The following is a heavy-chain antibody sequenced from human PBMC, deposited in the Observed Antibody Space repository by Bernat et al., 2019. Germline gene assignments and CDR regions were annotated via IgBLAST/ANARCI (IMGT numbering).Heavy chain of an antibody. J-gene: IGHJ4*02. CDR2: IDWDDDK. D-gene: IGHD5-12*01. CDR3: ARGGGYDSAHDY. Sequence: VTLRESGPALVKPTQTLTLTCTFSGFSLSTSGMCVSWIRHPPGKAMEWLAPIDWDDDKYYSTSLKTRLTISKDTSKNQGVLTMTNMDPVDTATYYCARGGGYDSAHDYWGQGTLVTVSS. V-gene: IGHV2-70*01. CDR1: GFSLSTSGMC.